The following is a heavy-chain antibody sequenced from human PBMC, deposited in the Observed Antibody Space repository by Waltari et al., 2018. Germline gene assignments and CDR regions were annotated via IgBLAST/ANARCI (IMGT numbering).Heavy chain of an antibody. CDR3: ATYIGASVGTAAFDV. V-gene: IGHV4-39*01. J-gene: IGHJ3*01. Sequence: QLQLQESGPRLVKPSETLSLTCTVSGVSITSNRHYWAWIRQSPGQDLEWIGTVSYSGATYISPSLKSRVSVSRDTSKNQLSLILGSVTAADMAVYYCATYIGASVGTAAFDVWGQGTMVTVSS. CDR1: GVSITSNRHY. CDR2: VSYSGAT. D-gene: IGHD5-12*01.